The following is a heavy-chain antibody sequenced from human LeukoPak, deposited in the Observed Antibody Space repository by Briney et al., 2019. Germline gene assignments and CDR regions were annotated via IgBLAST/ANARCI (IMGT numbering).Heavy chain of an antibody. CDR2: IIPIFGTA. CDR1: GGTFSSYA. J-gene: IGHJ6*04. Sequence: SVKVSCKASGGTFSSYAISWVRQAPGQGLEWMGGIIPIFGTANYAQKFQGRVTITADKSTSTAYMVLSSLRSEDTAVYYCARVVAAAAALEVGMDVWGKGTTVTVSS. V-gene: IGHV1-69*06. CDR3: ARVVAAAAALEVGMDV. D-gene: IGHD6-13*01.